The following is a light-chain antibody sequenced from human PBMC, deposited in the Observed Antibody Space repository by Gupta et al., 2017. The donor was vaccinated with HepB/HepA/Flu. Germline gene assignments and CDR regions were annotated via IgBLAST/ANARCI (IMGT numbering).Light chain of an antibody. V-gene: IGKV3-20*01. CDR3: QQYGSAPPGT. CDR1: QSVSSSY. Sequence: EIALSPSPGTLSLSPGERATLSCRASQSVSSSYLAGYQQKPGQAPRLLIYGASSRATGSPERISSSRSGTDFTLTISRLEPEDYAVYYCQQYGSAPPGTFGGGTKVEIK. CDR2: GAS. J-gene: IGKJ4*02.